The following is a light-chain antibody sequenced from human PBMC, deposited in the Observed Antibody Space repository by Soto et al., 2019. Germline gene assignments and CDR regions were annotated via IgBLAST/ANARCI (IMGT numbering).Light chain of an antibody. CDR3: QHYGGSFI. CDR2: NTS. CDR1: QSINSKS. J-gene: IGKJ3*01. V-gene: IGKV3-20*01. Sequence: EIVLTQSPGTLSLSPGEGATVSCRVSQSINSKSLVWYQRKFGQAPRLLIYNTSSRATGIPDRFSGSGSGTAFTLSISRLEPEDFAVYYCQHYGGSFIVGPGTKVDFK.